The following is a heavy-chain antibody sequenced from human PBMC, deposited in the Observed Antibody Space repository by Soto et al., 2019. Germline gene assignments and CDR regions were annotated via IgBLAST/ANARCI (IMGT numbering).Heavy chain of an antibody. Sequence: PGGSLRLSCVASGVTFSTYGMRWVRRAPGKGLEWVSTVSGSGGSTYYADSVRGRFTISRDNSKNTVYLQMNSLRAEDTAVYYCAKDAGYMNTWASDLWGQGTLVTVSS. CDR2: VSGSGGST. CDR1: GVTFSTYG. CDR3: AKDAGYMNTWASDL. V-gene: IGHV3-23*01. D-gene: IGHD2-2*02. J-gene: IGHJ5*02.